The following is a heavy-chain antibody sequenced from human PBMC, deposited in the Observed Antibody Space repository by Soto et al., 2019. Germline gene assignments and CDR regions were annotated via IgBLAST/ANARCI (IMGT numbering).Heavy chain of an antibody. CDR3: AREGDCGGDCNDAFDI. D-gene: IGHD2-21*02. Sequence: SETLSLTCTVSGGSISSYYWSWIRQPAGKGLEWIGRIYTSGSTNYNPSLKSRVTMSVDTSKNQFSLKLSSVTAADTAVYYCAREGDCGGDCNDAFDIWGQGTMVTVSS. CDR2: IYTSGST. J-gene: IGHJ3*02. V-gene: IGHV4-4*07. CDR1: GGSISSYY.